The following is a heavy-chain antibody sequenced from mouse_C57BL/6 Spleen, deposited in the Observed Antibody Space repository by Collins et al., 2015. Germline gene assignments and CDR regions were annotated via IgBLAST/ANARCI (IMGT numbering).Heavy chain of an antibody. CDR3: VRFADY. Sequence: QVQLQQSGAELMKPGASVKISCKASGYTFSYYWIEWVKQRPGHGLEWIGEILPGSGNTNYNEKFKGKATFTADTSSNTAYMQLSSLTSEDSAVYYCVRFADYWGQGTSVTVSP. CDR2: ILPGSGNT. J-gene: IGHJ4*01. CDR1: GYTFSYYW. V-gene: IGHV1-9*01.